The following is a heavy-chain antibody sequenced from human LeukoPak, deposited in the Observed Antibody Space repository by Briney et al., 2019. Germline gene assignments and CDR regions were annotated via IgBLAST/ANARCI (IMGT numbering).Heavy chain of an antibody. V-gene: IGHV1-2*04. J-gene: IGHJ4*02. Sequence: ASVKASCKASGYTFTAYYMHWVRQAPGQGLEWMGWINPNSGGTNYAQKFQGWVTMTRDTAISTAYMELSRLRSDDTAVYYCTRGKGAAAGVPDYWGQGTLVTVSS. D-gene: IGHD6-13*01. CDR2: INPNSGGT. CDR3: TRGKGAAAGVPDY. CDR1: GYTFTAYY.